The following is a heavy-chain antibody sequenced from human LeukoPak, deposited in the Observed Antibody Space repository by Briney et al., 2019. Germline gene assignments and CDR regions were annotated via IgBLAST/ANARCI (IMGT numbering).Heavy chain of an antibody. J-gene: IGHJ4*01. D-gene: IGHD5-24*01. CDR3: ARVGYKDRYFDS. CDR2: IKQDENEK. Sequence: PGGSLTLSCTASGFTFTNYWMSWVRQAPGKGMERVANIKQDENEKHYLNSVRGRFTISRDNAKNSVFLQMNSLRAEDTAVYYCARVGYKDRYFDSWGQGTLVTVSA. V-gene: IGHV3-7*01. CDR1: GFTFTNYW.